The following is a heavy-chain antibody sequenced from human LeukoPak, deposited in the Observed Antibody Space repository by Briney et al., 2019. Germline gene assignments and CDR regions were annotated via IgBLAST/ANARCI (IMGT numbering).Heavy chain of an antibody. CDR3: AREAYASGSRYFEN. Sequence: GGSLRLSCAASGFTFSNYAMSWVRQAPGKGLEWVSTISGSGGSTYNADSVKGRFTISRDNSKNTLYLQMNSLRAEDTAVYYCAREAYASGSRYFENWGQGTLVTVSS. D-gene: IGHD3-10*01. J-gene: IGHJ4*02. CDR2: ISGSGGST. V-gene: IGHV3-23*01. CDR1: GFTFSNYA.